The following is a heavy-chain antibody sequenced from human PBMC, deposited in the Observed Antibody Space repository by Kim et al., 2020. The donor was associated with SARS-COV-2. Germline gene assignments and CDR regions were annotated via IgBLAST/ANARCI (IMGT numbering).Heavy chain of an antibody. CDR3: ARVVVGPTGWFDP. CDR2: IYYSGST. CDR1: GGSISSGGYY. D-gene: IGHD2-15*01. V-gene: IGHV4-31*03. J-gene: IGHJ5*02. Sequence: SETLSLTCTVSGGSISSGGYYWSWIRQHPGKGLEWIGYIYYSGSTYYNPSLKSRVTISVDTSKNQFSLKLSSVTAADTAVYYCARVVVGPTGWFDPWGQGTLVTVSS.